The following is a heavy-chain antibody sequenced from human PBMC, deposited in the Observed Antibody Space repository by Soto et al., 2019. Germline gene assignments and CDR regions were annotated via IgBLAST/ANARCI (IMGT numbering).Heavy chain of an antibody. J-gene: IGHJ4*02. CDR2: ISSSSSTI. V-gene: IGHV3-48*02. CDR1: GFPFSRYS. Sequence: EVQLVESGGGLVQTGGSLRLSCAASGFPFSRYSMNWVRQAPGKGLEWVSYISSSSSTIYYEDSLKCRFTISRDNAKNSLNLQMNSLIDEDTAVDYCARGLRGYSSGWYGGQGTLVNVSS. CDR3: ARGLRGYSSGWY. D-gene: IGHD6-19*01.